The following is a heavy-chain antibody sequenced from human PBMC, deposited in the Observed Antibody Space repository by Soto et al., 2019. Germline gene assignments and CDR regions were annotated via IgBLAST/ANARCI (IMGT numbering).Heavy chain of an antibody. Sequence: EVQLVESGGGLVQPGGSLRLSCAGPGFTFRSYTMNWVRQTPGKGLEWVSYISSSSSTIHYADSVKGRFTISRDNGKNSLYLQMNSLRDEDTAVYYCAGEGRSADYGMDVWGQGTTVIVSS. D-gene: IGHD3-10*01. J-gene: IGHJ6*02. CDR2: ISSSSSTI. CDR3: AGEGRSADYGMDV. V-gene: IGHV3-48*02. CDR1: GFTFRSYT.